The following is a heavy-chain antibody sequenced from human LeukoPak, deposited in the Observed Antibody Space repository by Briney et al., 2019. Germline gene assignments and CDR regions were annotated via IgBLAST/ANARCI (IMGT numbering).Heavy chain of an antibody. J-gene: IGHJ4*02. V-gene: IGHV4-59*01. CDR3: ARNYDFWSGYLDY. D-gene: IGHD3-3*01. CDR2: IHYSGST. Sequence: SETLSLTCTVSGGSISNYYWSWIRQPPGKGLEWIGYIHYSGSTNNNPSLKSRVTISVDTSKNQFSLKLTSVTAADTAVYYCARNYDFWSGYLDYWGQGTLVTVSS. CDR1: GGSISNYY.